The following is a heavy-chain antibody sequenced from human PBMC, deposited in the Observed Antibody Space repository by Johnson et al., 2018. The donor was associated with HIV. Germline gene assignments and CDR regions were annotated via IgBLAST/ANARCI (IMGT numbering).Heavy chain of an antibody. CDR2: IKEDGSEK. D-gene: IGHD6-13*01. CDR3: ARDTEYSSNWYAFDI. V-gene: IGHV3-30*04. Sequence: VQLVESGGGVVQPGRSLRLSCAASGFTFSSYAMHWVRQAPGKGLEWVANIKEDGSEKYYVDSVKGRFTISRDNSNNTLYLQMTNLRADDTAVFYCARDTEYSSNWYAFDIWGQGTMVT. J-gene: IGHJ3*02. CDR1: GFTFSSYA.